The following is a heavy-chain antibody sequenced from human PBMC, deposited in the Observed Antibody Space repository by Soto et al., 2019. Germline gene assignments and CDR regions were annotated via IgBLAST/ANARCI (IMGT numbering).Heavy chain of an antibody. D-gene: IGHD3-3*01. CDR2: ISAYNGNT. V-gene: IGHV1-18*01. CDR3: ARNGFLEWLRAYWYFDL. J-gene: IGHJ2*01. Sequence: ASVKVSCKASGYTFTSYGISWVRQAPGQGLEWMGWISAYNGNTNYAQKLQGRVTMTTDTSTSTAYMELRSLRSDDTAVYYCARNGFLEWLRAYWYFDLWGRGTLVTVSS. CDR1: GYTFTSYG.